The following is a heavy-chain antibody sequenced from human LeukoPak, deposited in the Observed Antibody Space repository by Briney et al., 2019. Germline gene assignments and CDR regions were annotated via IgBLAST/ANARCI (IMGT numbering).Heavy chain of an antibody. Sequence: GGSLRPSCAASGFTFSSYWMSWVRQAPGKGLEWVANIKQDGSEKYYVDSVKGRFTISRDNAKNSLYLQMNSLRAEDTAVYYCALLAVAGKNYFDYWGQGTLVTVSS. J-gene: IGHJ4*02. CDR3: ALLAVAGKNYFDY. CDR2: IKQDGSEK. D-gene: IGHD6-19*01. CDR1: GFTFSSYW. V-gene: IGHV3-7*01.